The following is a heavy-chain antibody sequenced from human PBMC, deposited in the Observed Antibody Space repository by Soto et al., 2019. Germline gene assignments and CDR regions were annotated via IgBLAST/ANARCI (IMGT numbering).Heavy chain of an antibody. CDR3: ARESEDLTSNFDY. CDR2: ISGSGDSS. J-gene: IGHJ4*02. Sequence: EVQLLDSGGDVAQPGGSLRLACTASGFTFSSFGMAWVRQAPGKRLEWVSAISGSGDSSYYADSVKGRFTISRDNPKNTLYLQMNSLRAEDTAVYYCARESEDLTSNFDYWGQGTLVTVSS. CDR1: GFTFSSFG. V-gene: IGHV3-23*01.